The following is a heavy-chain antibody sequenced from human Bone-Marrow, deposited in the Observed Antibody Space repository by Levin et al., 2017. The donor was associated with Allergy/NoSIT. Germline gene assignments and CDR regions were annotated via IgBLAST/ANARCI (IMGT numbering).Heavy chain of an antibody. J-gene: IGHJ6*03. D-gene: IGHD2-2*01. Sequence: GGSLRLSCAASGFTFSSYWMSWVRQAPGKGLEWVANIKQDGSEKYYVDSVKGRFTISRDNAKNSLYLQMNSLRAEDTAVYYCARSWAGYCSSTSCYAARMDVWGKGTTVTVSS. CDR1: GFTFSSYW. CDR3: ARSWAGYCSSTSCYAARMDV. V-gene: IGHV3-7*04. CDR2: IKQDGSEK.